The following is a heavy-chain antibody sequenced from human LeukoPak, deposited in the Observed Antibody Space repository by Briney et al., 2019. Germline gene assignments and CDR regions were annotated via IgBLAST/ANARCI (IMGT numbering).Heavy chain of an antibody. CDR2: TYYRSKWYN. Sequence: SQTLSLTSAISGDSVSSNSAAWNWIRQSPSRGLEWLGRTYYRSKWYNDYAVSVKSRITINPDTSKNQFSLQLSSVTPEDTAVYYCAREFGLLGTPSFDYWGQGTLVTVSS. J-gene: IGHJ4*02. D-gene: IGHD3-16*01. CDR3: AREFGLLGTPSFDY. CDR1: GDSVSSNSAA. V-gene: IGHV6-1*01.